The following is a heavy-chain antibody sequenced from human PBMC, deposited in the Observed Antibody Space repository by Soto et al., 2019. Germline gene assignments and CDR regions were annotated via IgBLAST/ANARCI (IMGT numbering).Heavy chain of an antibody. CDR1: GGTFSSYA. CDR3: AFEYYYVSSATPGP. CDR2: IIPIFGTA. D-gene: IGHD3-22*01. V-gene: IGHV1-69*12. J-gene: IGHJ5*02. Sequence: QVQLVQSGAEVKKPGSSVKVSCKASGGTFSSYAISWVRQAPGQGLEWMGGIIPIFGTANYAQKFQGRVTITADESTSTAYMELSSLRSEETAAYYCAFEYYYVSSATPGPWGQGTPVTVSS.